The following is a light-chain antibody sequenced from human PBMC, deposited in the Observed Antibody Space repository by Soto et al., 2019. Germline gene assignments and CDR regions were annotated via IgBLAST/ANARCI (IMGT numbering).Light chain of an antibody. J-gene: IGKJ1*01. CDR2: GAS. V-gene: IGKV3D-15*01. Sequence: EIVLTQSPATLSLSPLERATLXGRASQSVSSYLAWYQQKPGQAPRLLIYGASTRATGIPEGFSGSGSGTEFTLTISSLQSEDFAVYYCQQYTNWPKTFGQGTKVDIK. CDR1: QSVSSY. CDR3: QQYTNWPKT.